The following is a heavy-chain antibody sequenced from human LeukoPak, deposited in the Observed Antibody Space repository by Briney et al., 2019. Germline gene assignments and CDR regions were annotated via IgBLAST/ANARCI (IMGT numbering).Heavy chain of an antibody. CDR2: ISGSGSYI. J-gene: IGHJ3*01. Sequence: GGSLRLSFAAPGFIFSSYAMNWVRQAPGKGLEWVSSISGSGSYIHYADSMKGRFTISRDNAKKSVYLHMSRLRAEDTAVYYCARGLGSGDYVANAFDFWGRGTTVSVS. D-gene: IGHD4-17*01. CDR1: GFIFSSYA. CDR3: ARGLGSGDYVANAFDF. V-gene: IGHV3-21*01.